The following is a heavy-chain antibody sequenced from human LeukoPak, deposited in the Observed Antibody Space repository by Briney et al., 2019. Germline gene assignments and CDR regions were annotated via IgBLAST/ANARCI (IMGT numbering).Heavy chain of an antibody. CDR3: ARDYSSSWYMDY. D-gene: IGHD6-13*01. CDR2: ISSSSSYI. J-gene: IGHJ4*02. Sequence: GGSLRLSCAASGFTFSSYSINWVRQAPGKGLEWVSSISSSSSYIYYADSVKGRFTISRDNAKNSLYLQMNGLRAEDTAVYYCARDYSSSWYMDYWGQGTMVTVSS. V-gene: IGHV3-21*01. CDR1: GFTFSSYS.